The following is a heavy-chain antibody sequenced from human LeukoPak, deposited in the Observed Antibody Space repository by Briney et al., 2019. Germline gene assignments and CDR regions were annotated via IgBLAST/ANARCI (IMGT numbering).Heavy chain of an antibody. J-gene: IGHJ5*02. CDR3: AREIGSGSYYPRGNWFDP. CDR2: IYTSGST. V-gene: IGHV4-61*02. Sequence: SETLSLTCTVSGGSISSGSYYWSWIRQPAGKGLEWIGRIYTSGSTNYNPSLKSRVTISVDTSKNQFSLKLSSVTAADTAVYYCAREIGSGSYYPRGNWFDPWGQGTLVTVSS. CDR1: GGSISSGSYY. D-gene: IGHD1-26*01.